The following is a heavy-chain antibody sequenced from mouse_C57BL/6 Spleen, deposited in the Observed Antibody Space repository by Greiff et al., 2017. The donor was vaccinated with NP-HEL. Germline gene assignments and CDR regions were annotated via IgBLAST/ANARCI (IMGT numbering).Heavy chain of an antibody. J-gene: IGHJ1*03. CDR3: AREWLLRYFDV. CDR1: GYTFTDYY. V-gene: IGHV1-76*01. Sequence: VQRVESGAELVRPGASVKLSCKASGYTFTDYYINWVKQRPGQGLEWIARIYPGSGNTYYNEKFKGKATLTAEKSSSTAYMQLSSLTSEDSAVYSCAREWLLRYFDVWGTGTTVTVAS. D-gene: IGHD2-3*01. CDR2: IYPGSGNT.